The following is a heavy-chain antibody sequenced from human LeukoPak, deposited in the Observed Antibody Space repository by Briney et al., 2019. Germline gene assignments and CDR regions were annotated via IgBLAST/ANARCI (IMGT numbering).Heavy chain of an antibody. D-gene: IGHD2-2*01. Sequence: SETLSLTCAVSGGSISSGGYSWSWIRQPPGKGLEWIGYIYHSGSTYYNPSLKSRVTISVDRSKNQFSLKLSSVTAADTAVYYCARYHDYYGMHVWGQGTTVTVSS. CDR2: IYHSGST. CDR3: ARYHDYYGMHV. CDR1: GGSISSGGYS. J-gene: IGHJ6*02. V-gene: IGHV4-30-2*01.